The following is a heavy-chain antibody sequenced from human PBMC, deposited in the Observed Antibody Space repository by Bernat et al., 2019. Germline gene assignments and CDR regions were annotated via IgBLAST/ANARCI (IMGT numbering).Heavy chain of an antibody. CDR1: GFTFISYA. J-gene: IGHJ4*02. CDR2: ISGIGDST. Sequence: EVQLVESGGGLVQPGGSLRRSCAASGFTFISYAMSWVRQAPGKGLEWVSFISGIGDSTYYADSVKGRFTISRDNSKNTLYLQMNSLRAEDTAVYYCAKDRPGGFVFWVQGTLVTVSS. D-gene: IGHD3-16*01. CDR3: AKDRPGGFVF. V-gene: IGHV3-23*04.